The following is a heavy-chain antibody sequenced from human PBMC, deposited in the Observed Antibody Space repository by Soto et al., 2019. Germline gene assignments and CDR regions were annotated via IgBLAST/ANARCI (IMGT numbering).Heavy chain of an antibody. CDR3: ARDQGGYDFWSGYYGSYYYYGMDV. V-gene: IGHV3-7*05. CDR2: IKQDGSEK. CDR1: GFTFSSYW. Sequence: GGSLRLSCAASGFTFSSYWMSWVRQAPGKGLEWVANIKQDGSEKYYVDSVKGRFTISRDNAKNSLYLQMNSLRAEDMAVYYCARDQGGYDFWSGYYGSYYYYGMDVWGQGTTVTVSS. D-gene: IGHD3-3*01. J-gene: IGHJ6*02.